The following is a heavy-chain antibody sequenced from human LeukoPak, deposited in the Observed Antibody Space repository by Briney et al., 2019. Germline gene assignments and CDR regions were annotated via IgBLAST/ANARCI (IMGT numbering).Heavy chain of an antibody. J-gene: IGHJ4*02. V-gene: IGHV4-34*01. CDR3: ARDSYDSRGFDY. Sequence: PSETLSLTCAVYGGSFSGYYWSWIRQPPGKGLEWIGEINHSGSTDYNPSLKSRVTISVDTSKNQFSLKLSSVTAADTAVYYCARDSYDSRGFDYWGQGTLVTVSS. CDR2: INHSGST. CDR1: GGSFSGYY. D-gene: IGHD3-22*01.